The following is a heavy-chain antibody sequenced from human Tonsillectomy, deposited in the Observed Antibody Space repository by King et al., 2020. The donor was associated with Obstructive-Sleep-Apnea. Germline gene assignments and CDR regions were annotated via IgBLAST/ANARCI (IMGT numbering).Heavy chain of an antibody. D-gene: IGHD3-22*01. CDR3: ARVKFEDSSGYYYFDY. V-gene: IGHV4-59*01. J-gene: IGHJ4*02. Sequence: QLQESGPGLVKPSETLSLTCTVSGGSISSYYWSWIRQPPGKGLEWIGYIYYSGSTNHNPSLKSRVTISVDTSKNQFSLKLSSVTAADTAVYYCARVKFEDSSGYYYFDYWGQGTLVTVSS. CDR1: GGSISSYY. CDR2: IYYSGST.